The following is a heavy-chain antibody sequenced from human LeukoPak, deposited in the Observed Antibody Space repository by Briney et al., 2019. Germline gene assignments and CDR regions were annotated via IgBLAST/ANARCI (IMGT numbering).Heavy chain of an antibody. D-gene: IGHD2-15*01. V-gene: IGHV3-23*01. J-gene: IGHJ4*02. CDR3: AKAPGVYCSGGSCYVDY. Sequence: PGGSLRLSCAASGFTFSSYAMSWVRQAPGKGLEWVSAISGSGGSTYYADSVKGRFTISRDNSKNTLSLQMNTLRAEDTAIYYCAKAPGVYCSGGSCYVDYWGQGTLVTVSS. CDR2: ISGSGGST. CDR1: GFTFSSYA.